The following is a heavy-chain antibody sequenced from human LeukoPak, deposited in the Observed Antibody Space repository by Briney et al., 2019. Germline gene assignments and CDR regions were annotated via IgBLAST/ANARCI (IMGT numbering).Heavy chain of an antibody. CDR2: ISSSGSTI. J-gene: IGHJ4*02. D-gene: IGHD3-10*01. CDR1: GFTFSRYE. V-gene: IGHV3-48*03. CDR3: ARAFFYGSGSYSVSYFDY. Sequence: GGSLRLSCAASGFTFSRYEMNWVRQAPGKGLEWVSYISSSGSTIYYADSVKGRFTISRDNAKNSLYLQMSSLRAEDTAVYYSARAFFYGSGSYSVSYFDYWGQGTLVTVSS.